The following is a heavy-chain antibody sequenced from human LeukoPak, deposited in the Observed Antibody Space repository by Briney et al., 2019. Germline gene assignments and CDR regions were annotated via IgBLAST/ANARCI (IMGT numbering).Heavy chain of an antibody. D-gene: IGHD3-9*01. CDR3: ARVHDTTGYYHYFDS. CDR2: ISHHGGNE. J-gene: IGHJ4*02. Sequence: GGSLRLSCEASGFTFSTYPMHWVRQAPDKGLEWVAMISHHGGNEYYADSVKGRLTISRDNSKNTLYLQMNNPRVEDTAIYYCARVHDTTGYYHYFDSWGQGTLVTVSS. V-gene: IGHV3-30*14. CDR1: GFTFSTYP.